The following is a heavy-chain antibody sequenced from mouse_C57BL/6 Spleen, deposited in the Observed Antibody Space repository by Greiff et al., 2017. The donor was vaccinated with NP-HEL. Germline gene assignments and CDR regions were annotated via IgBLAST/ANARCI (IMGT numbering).Heavy chain of an antibody. Sequence: VQLKQSGPELVKPGASVKMSCKASGYTFTDYNMHWVKQSHGKSLEWIGYINPNNGGTSYNQKFKGKATLTVNKSSSTAYMELRSLTSEDSAVYYCARSYDYDPFDYWGQGTTLTVSS. D-gene: IGHD2-4*01. CDR1: GYTFTDYN. V-gene: IGHV1-22*01. J-gene: IGHJ2*01. CDR2: INPNNGGT. CDR3: ARSYDYDPFDY.